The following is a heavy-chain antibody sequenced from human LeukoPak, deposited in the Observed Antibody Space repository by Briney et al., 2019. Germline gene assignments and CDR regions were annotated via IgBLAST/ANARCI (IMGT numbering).Heavy chain of an antibody. Sequence: PGGSLRLSCAASGFSFDYYGMHWVRQGPGTGLEWVAVIRSDGNDKYYGDSVKGRFTISRDISKNTLYLQMISLRAEDTGVYYCAKDRTPVYGNFDVDAFDVWGQGTVVTVSS. D-gene: IGHD4-11*01. V-gene: IGHV3-30*02. CDR3: AKDRTPVYGNFDVDAFDV. CDR2: IRSDGNDK. J-gene: IGHJ3*01. CDR1: GFSFDYYG.